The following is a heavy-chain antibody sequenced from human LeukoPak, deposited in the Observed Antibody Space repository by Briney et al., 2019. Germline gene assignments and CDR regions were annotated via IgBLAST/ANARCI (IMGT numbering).Heavy chain of an antibody. J-gene: IGHJ4*02. CDR2: IWYDGSNK. D-gene: IGHD5-24*01. CDR1: GFNFSSYG. V-gene: IGHV3-33*01. Sequence: GGSLRLSCAASGFNFSSYGMHWVLQAPGKGLEWVAVIWYDGSNKHYADSVKGRFTISRDNSKNTLYLQMNSLRAEDTAVYYCARDEGDGYYDYWGQGTLVTVSS. CDR3: ARDEGDGYYDY.